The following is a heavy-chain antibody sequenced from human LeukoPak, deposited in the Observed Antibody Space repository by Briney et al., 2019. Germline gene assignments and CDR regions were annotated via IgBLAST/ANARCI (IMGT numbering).Heavy chain of an antibody. CDR1: RFTFSSYG. Sequence: GGSLRLSCAASRFTFSSYGMHWVRQAPRKGLERVAFIRHDGSNKYYADSVKGRFTISRDNSKNTLYLQMNSLRAEDTAVYYCAKDLAVAGSRGIFDYWGQGTLVTVSS. V-gene: IGHV3-30*02. CDR3: AKDLAVAGSRGIFDY. J-gene: IGHJ4*02. D-gene: IGHD6-19*01. CDR2: IRHDGSNK.